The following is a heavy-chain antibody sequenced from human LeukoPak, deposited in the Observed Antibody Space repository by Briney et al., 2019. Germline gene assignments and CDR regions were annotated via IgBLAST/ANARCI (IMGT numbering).Heavy chain of an antibody. Sequence: GESLKISCKGSGYSFTSYWIGWVRQMPGKGLEWMGIIYPGDSDTRYSPSFQGQVTISDDKSISTAYLQWSSLKASDTAMYYCARHTGRCSGGSCYGVYWGQGTLVTVSS. J-gene: IGHJ4*02. D-gene: IGHD2-15*01. V-gene: IGHV5-51*01. CDR3: ARHTGRCSGGSCYGVY. CDR1: GYSFTSYW. CDR2: IYPGDSDT.